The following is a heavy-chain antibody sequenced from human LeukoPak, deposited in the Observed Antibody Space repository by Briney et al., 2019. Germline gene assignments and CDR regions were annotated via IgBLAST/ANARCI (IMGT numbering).Heavy chain of an antibody. D-gene: IGHD3-22*01. Sequence: GGSLRLSCVASGFSFSTSGMHWVRQSPGKGLDWVSFIRNDGNKRNYAESVKGRFTISRDNSRNTLYLQMDSLSAEDTAVYYCVKVDTWGQGTLVTVSS. V-gene: IGHV3-30*02. CDR1: GFSFSTSG. J-gene: IGHJ4*02. CDR3: VKVDT. CDR2: IRNDGNKR.